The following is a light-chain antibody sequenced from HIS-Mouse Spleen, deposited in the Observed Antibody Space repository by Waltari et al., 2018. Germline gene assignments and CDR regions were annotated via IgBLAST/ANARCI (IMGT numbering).Light chain of an antibody. CDR1: RSDVGGYHY. CDR2: EVS. CDR3: SSYTSSSFNVV. Sequence: QSALTQPASVSGSPGQSLTISCTGTRSDVGGYHYVSWYQQHPGKAPKLMIYEVSNRPSGVSNRFSGSKSGNTASLTISGLQAEDEADYYCSSYTSSSFNVVFGGGTKLTVL. J-gene: IGLJ2*01. V-gene: IGLV2-14*01.